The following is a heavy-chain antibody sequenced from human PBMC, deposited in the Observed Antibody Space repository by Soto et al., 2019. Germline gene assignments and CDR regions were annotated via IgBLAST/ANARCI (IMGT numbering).Heavy chain of an antibody. CDR2: INGYNGNT. J-gene: IGHJ6*02. D-gene: IGHD6-19*01. CDR1: GYTFTSYG. V-gene: IGHV1-18*01. CDR3: AREGSAPYYYYGMDV. Sequence: QVQLEQSGAEVKKPGDSMKVSCKAYGYTFTSYGISWVRQAPGQGLEWMGWINGYNGNTDYPQKVQGRVTMTTDTSQSTAYMELRSLRSDDTAVYYCAREGSAPYYYYGMDVWGQGTTVTVSS.